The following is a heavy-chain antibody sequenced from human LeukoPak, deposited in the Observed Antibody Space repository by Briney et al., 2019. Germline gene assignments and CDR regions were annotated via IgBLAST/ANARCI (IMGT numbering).Heavy chain of an antibody. Sequence: GGSLRLSCAASGFTFRSYAMSWVRQAPGKGLEWVSAISNSGGSTYYADSVKGRFTISRDNSKNTLYLQMNSLRAEDTAVYYCAKDLPYTSGWALKYWGQGTLVTVSS. D-gene: IGHD6-19*01. CDR2: ISNSGGST. CDR3: AKDLPYTSGWALKY. J-gene: IGHJ4*02. CDR1: GFTFRSYA. V-gene: IGHV3-23*01.